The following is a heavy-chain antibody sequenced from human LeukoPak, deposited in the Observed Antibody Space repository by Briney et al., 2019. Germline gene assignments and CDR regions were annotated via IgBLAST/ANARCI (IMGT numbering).Heavy chain of an antibody. CDR3: ARTSIAARRANAFDI. V-gene: IGHV4-4*02. CDR2: IYHSGST. J-gene: IGHJ3*02. D-gene: IGHD6-6*01. CDR1: GGSISSSNW. Sequence: SETLSFTCAVSGGSISSSNWWSWVRQPPGKGLEWIGDIYHSGSTNYNPSLKSRVTISVDKSKNQFSLKLSSVTAADTAVYYCARTSIAARRANAFDIWGQGTMVTVSS.